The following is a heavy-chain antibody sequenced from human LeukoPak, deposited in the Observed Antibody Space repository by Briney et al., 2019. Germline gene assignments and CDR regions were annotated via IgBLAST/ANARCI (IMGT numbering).Heavy chain of an antibody. CDR1: GYTFTSYG. CDR3: ARGWLQACYDY. D-gene: IGHD5-24*01. J-gene: IGHJ4*02. Sequence: ASVTVSCKASGYTFTSYGISWVRQAPGKGLEGMGWISAYNGNTNYAQKLQGRVTMTTDTSTSTAYMELRSLRSDDTAVYYCARGWLQACYDYWGQGTLVTVSS. V-gene: IGHV1-18*01. CDR2: ISAYNGNT.